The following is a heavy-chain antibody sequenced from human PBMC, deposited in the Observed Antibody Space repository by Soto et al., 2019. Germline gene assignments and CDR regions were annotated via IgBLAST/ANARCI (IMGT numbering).Heavy chain of an antibody. J-gene: IGHJ3*01. V-gene: IGHV1-69*01. CDR2: IVPLPGKT. CDR1: GGTFTKYA. CDR3: ASGVGGLGGSSGWPDYAFDV. D-gene: IGHD6-19*01. Sequence: QVQLVQSGAAVRKPGSSVKVSCKASGGTFTKYAITWVRQAPRQGREWMGGIVPLPGKTNYAQKFRGRVTITADESTSTAYFELSSLRSEDTAVYYCASGVGGLGGSSGWPDYAFDVWGQGTMVIVSS.